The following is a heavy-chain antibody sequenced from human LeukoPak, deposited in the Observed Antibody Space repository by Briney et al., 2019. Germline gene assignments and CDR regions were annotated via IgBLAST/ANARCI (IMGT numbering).Heavy chain of an antibody. CDR3: ATSAGTRRGYFDY. V-gene: IGHV4-39*07. D-gene: IGHD6-13*01. Sequence: PSETLSLTCTVSGGSISSSSYYWGWIRQPPGKGLEWIGSIYYSGSTYYNPSLKSRVTISVDTSKNQFSLKLSSVTAADTAVYYCATSAGTRRGYFDYWGQGTLVTVSS. CDR2: IYYSGST. J-gene: IGHJ4*02. CDR1: GGSISSSSYY.